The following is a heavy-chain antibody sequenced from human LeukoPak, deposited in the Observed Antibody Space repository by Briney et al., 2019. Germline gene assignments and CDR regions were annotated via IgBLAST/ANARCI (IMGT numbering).Heavy chain of an antibody. Sequence: GGSLRLSCAASGFTFTTAWMTWVRQAPGKGLEWVGVIKSKTDGETRHYAAPVEGRFTISRDDSRTTLYLQMNSLKIEDTAVYDCVSHQLGDYRVRWGQGTLVTVSS. CDR2: IKSKTDGETR. V-gene: IGHV3-15*01. CDR3: VSHQLGDYRVR. D-gene: IGHD4-17*01. J-gene: IGHJ4*02. CDR1: GFTFTTAW.